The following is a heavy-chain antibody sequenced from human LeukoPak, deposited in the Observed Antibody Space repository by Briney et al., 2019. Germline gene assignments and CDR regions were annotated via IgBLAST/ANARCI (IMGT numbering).Heavy chain of an antibody. CDR1: GFTFDDYA. J-gene: IGHJ3*02. Sequence: GGSLRLSCAASGFTFDDYAMTWVRQAPGKGLVWVSRINSVGSSTNYADSVKGRFTIYRDNAKNMLYLQMNSLRAEDTAVYYCARVRDYDYVWGRREDAFDIWGQGTMVTVSS. V-gene: IGHV3-74*01. D-gene: IGHD3-16*01. CDR2: INSVGSST. CDR3: ARVRDYDYVWGRREDAFDI.